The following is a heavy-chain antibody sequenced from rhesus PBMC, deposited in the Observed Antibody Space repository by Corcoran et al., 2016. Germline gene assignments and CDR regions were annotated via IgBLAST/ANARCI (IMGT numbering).Heavy chain of an antibody. J-gene: IGHJ4*01. CDR3: ARGGYYTVDY. V-gene: IGHV4-76*01. CDR2: IYGSSGST. Sequence: QVQLQESGPGVVKPSETLSLTCAVSGGSISSGYYWSWFRPPPGKGLEWIGYIYGSSGSTNYNPSLKNRVTISKDASKNQFSLKLSSVTAADTAVYYCARGGYYTVDYWGQGVLVTVSS. CDR1: GGSISSGYY. D-gene: IGHD3-28*01.